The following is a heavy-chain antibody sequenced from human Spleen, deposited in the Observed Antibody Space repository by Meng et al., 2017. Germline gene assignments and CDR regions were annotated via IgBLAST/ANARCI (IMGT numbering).Heavy chain of an antibody. CDR3: AREDGMNTNDY. CDR2: INQDATNS. V-gene: IGHV3-7*03. CDR1: GFSVSHNY. D-gene: IGHD1/OR15-1a*01. J-gene: IGHJ4*02. Sequence: GGSLRLSCAASGFSVSHNYMSWVRQAPGKGLEWIININQDATNSYSVDSVKGRFTISRDNVKNSLYLQLNSLRADDTAVYYCAREDGMNTNDYWGQGTLVTVSS.